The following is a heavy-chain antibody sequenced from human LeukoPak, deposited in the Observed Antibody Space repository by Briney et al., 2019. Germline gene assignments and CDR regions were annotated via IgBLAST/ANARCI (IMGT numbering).Heavy chain of an antibody. J-gene: IGHJ6*03. V-gene: IGHV1-69*05. CDR3: ARAVGYYDSSGYDYYYYYMDV. Sequence: ASVKVSCKASGGTFSSYAISWVRQAPGQGLEWMGGIIPIFGTANYAQKFQGRVTITTDKSTSTAYMELSSLRSEDTAVYYCARAVGYYDSSGYDYYYYYMDVWGKGTTVTVSS. CDR1: GGTFSSYA. CDR2: IIPIFGTA. D-gene: IGHD3-22*01.